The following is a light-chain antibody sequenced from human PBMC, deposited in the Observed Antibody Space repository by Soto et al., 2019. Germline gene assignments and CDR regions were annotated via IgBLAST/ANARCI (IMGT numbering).Light chain of an antibody. CDR2: DAS. CDR1: QSVSSY. CDR3: QHYGSSRT. J-gene: IGKJ1*01. Sequence: EIVLTQSPGTLCLSPGERATLACRASQSVSSYLAWYQQKPGQAPRLLIYDASTRATGIPDRFSGSGSGTDFTLTIRRLEPEDFAVYYCQHYGSSRTFGQGTKVDI. V-gene: IGKV3-20*01.